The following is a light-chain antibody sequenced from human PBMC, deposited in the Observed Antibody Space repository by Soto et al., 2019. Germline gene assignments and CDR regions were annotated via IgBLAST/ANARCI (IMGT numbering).Light chain of an antibody. Sequence: QSVLTQPPSVSAAPGQRVTISCSGSSSNIGSNYVSWYQQLPGTAPKLLIYDNYKRPSGIPDRFSGSTSGTSATLAIAGLQTGDEADYYCDSLDNRLSAVLFGVGTQLTV. CDR2: DNY. V-gene: IGLV1-51*01. J-gene: IGLJ2*01. CDR1: SSNIGSNY. CDR3: DSLDNRLSAVL.